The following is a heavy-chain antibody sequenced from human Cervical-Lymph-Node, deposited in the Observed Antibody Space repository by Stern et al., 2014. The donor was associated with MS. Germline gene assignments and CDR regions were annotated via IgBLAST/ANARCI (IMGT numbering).Heavy chain of an antibody. CDR1: GYSFTSYF. J-gene: IGHJ4*02. CDR2: INPSAGNT. CDR3: ARDEGADY. V-gene: IGHV1-46*01. Sequence: QLVQSGAEMKKPGASVKVSCMASGYSFTSYFIIWVRQAPGQGLEWIGIINPSAGNTNYAQKFQGRVVMTSDTSTGTVYLELSSLRSEDTAVYYCARDEGADYWGQGTLVTVSS.